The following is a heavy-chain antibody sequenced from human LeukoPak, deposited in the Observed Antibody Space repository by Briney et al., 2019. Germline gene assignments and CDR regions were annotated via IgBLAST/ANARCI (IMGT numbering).Heavy chain of an antibody. V-gene: IGHV4-39*01. CDR1: GGSISSSSYY. Sequence: PSETLSLTSTVSGGSISSSSYYWGWIRQPPGKGLEWIGTIYYSGSTYYNPSLKSRVTISVDTSKNQFSLKLSSVTAADTAVYYCARLRSVRGVIITRGEYFDYWGQGTLVTVSS. D-gene: IGHD3-10*01. J-gene: IGHJ4*02. CDR2: IYYSGST. CDR3: ARLRSVRGVIITRGEYFDY.